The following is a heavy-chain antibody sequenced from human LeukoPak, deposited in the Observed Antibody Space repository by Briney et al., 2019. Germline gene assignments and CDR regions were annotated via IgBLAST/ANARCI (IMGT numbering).Heavy chain of an antibody. V-gene: IGHV3-21*01. D-gene: IGHD3-22*01. J-gene: IGHJ4*02. Sequence: PGGSLRLSCAASGFTFSNYSMNWVRQAPGKGLEWVPSISSSISYIYYADSVKGRFTISRDNAKNSLYLQMNSLRAEDTAVYYCARSRVIGSFSQKYFDYWGQGTLVTVSS. CDR2: ISSSISYI. CDR1: GFTFSNYS. CDR3: ARSRVIGSFSQKYFDY.